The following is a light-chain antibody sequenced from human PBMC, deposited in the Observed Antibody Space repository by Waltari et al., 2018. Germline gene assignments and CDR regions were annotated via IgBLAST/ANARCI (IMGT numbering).Light chain of an antibody. V-gene: IGKV4-1*01. Sequence: DYVLTQSPASVAVSLGEGDTINCKSSRNLLYSPNNKNYLAWFQQKAGQPPKLLIYWASSRESGVPDRFSGSGSGSDFTLTISSLQAEDVAVYYCQQYYANPRTFGQGTRVEIK. J-gene: IGKJ1*01. CDR1: RNLLYSPNNKNY. CDR2: WAS. CDR3: QQYYANPRT.